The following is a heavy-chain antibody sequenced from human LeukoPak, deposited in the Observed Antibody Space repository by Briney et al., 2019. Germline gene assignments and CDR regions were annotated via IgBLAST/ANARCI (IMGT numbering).Heavy chain of an antibody. Sequence: SVKVSCKASGGTFSSYAISWVRQAPGQGLEWMGRIIPIFGIANYAQKFQGRVTIIADKSTSTAYMELSSLRSEDTAVYYCHVVAPRDYYYGMDVWGQGTTVTVSS. V-gene: IGHV1-69*04. J-gene: IGHJ6*02. D-gene: IGHD2-15*01. CDR2: IIPIFGIA. CDR3: HVVAPRDYYYGMDV. CDR1: GGTFSSYA.